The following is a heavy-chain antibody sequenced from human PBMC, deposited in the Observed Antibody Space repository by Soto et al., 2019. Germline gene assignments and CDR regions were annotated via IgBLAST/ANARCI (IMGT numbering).Heavy chain of an antibody. CDR1: GGSISSYY. Sequence: ETLSLTCTVSGGSISSYYWSWIRQPPGKGLEWIGYIYYSGSTNYNPSLKSRVTISVDTSKNQFSLKLSSVTAADTAVYYCARRGYSYPFDYWGQGTLVTVSS. J-gene: IGHJ4*02. V-gene: IGHV4-59*08. CDR3: ARRGYSYPFDY. D-gene: IGHD5-18*01. CDR2: IYYSGST.